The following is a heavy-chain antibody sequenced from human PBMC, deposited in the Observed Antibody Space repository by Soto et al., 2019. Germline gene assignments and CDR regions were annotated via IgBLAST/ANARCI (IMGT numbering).Heavy chain of an antibody. CDR1: GGSISSGGYY. V-gene: IGHV4-31*03. CDR2: IYYSGST. CDR3: ARDRFERGYSYGSDAFDI. Sequence: SETLSLTCTVSGGSISSGGYYWSWIRQHPGKGLEWIGYIYYSGSTYYNPSLKSRVTISVDTSKNQFSLKLSSVTAADTAVYYFARDRFERGYSYGSDAFDIWGQGTMVTVSS. J-gene: IGHJ3*02. D-gene: IGHD5-18*01.